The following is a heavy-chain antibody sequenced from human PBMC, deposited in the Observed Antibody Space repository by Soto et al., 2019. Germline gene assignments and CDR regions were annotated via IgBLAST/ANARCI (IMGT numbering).Heavy chain of an antibody. Sequence: EVQLVESGGGLVKPGGSLRLSCAASGFTFSSAWLSWVRQAPGKGLEWVGRSKSQADGGTTDFAASAKGRFIISRDDSKNTLYLQMNSLTSEDAAVYYCAKDGVIWGSYGSEPFDYWGQGTLVTVSS. CDR3: AKDGVIWGSYGSEPFDY. J-gene: IGHJ4*02. CDR1: GFTFSSAW. CDR2: SKSQADGGTT. V-gene: IGHV3-15*01. D-gene: IGHD3-16*02.